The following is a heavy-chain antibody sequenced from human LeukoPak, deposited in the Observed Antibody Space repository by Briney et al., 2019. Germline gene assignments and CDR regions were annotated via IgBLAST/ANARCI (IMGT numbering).Heavy chain of an antibody. CDR3: ARGPDVGATMGDPPARGLVDY. Sequence: ASVKVSCKASGYTFTSYYMHWVRQAPGQGLEWMGWISAYNGNTNYAQKLQGRVTMTTDTSTSTAYMELRSLRSDDTAVYYCARGPDVGATMGDPPARGLVDYWGQGTLVTVSS. V-gene: IGHV1-18*04. D-gene: IGHD1-26*01. CDR2: ISAYNGNT. CDR1: GYTFTSYY. J-gene: IGHJ4*02.